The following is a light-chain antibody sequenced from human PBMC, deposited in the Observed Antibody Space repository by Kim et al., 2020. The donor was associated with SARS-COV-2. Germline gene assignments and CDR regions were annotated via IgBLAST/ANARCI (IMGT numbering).Light chain of an antibody. Sequence: EIVLTQSPATLYLSPGERATLSCRASQSVGTQLAWYQQRPGQAPRLLLHDASNRATGIPARFSGSGSGTDFTLSISSLEPEDVAVYYCQQRSNWPITFGQGTLLEIK. CDR3: QQRSNWPIT. CDR1: QSVGTQ. J-gene: IGKJ5*01. V-gene: IGKV3-11*01. CDR2: DAS.